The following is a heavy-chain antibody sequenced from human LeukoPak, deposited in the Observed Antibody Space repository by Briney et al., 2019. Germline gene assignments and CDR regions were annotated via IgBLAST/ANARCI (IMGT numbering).Heavy chain of an antibody. CDR1: GFTLSTYW. J-gene: IGHJ4*02. CDR2: INPDGSGK. Sequence: GGSLRLSCEASGFTLSTYWMNWVRQVPGKGLDWVANINPDGSGKRYVDSVKGRFTIARGNADNSLSLQMNSLRAEDTAVYYCARASWISTADAVCWGQGTQVTVSS. CDR3: ARASWISTADAVC. V-gene: IGHV3-7*04. D-gene: IGHD2-2*03.